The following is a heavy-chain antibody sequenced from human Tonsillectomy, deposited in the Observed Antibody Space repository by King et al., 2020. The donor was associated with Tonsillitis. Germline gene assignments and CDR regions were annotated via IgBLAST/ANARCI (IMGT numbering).Heavy chain of an antibody. CDR3: ARDRDDYIFDY. J-gene: IGHJ4*02. CDR2: ISDDGSNK. D-gene: IGHD4/OR15-4a*01. Sequence: VQLVESGGGVVQPGRSLRLSCAASGFTFSSYGIHWVRQAPGKGREWVAVISDDGSNKYYADSVKGRFTISRDNSKNTLYLQMNSLRAEDTAVYYCARDRDDYIFDYWGQGPLVTVSS. CDR1: GFTFSSYG. V-gene: IGHV3-33*05.